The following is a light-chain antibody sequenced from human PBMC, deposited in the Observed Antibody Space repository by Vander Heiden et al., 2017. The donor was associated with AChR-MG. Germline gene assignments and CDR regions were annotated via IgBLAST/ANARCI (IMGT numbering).Light chain of an antibody. V-gene: IGKV1-33*01. J-gene: IGKJ4*01. CDR1: QDISNY. CDR2: DAS. CDR3: QQYGNLPPLI. Sequence: DIQMTQSPSSLSASVGDRVTITCQASQDISNYLNWYQQKPGKAPKLLIYDASNLETGVPSRFSGSGSGTDFTFTITSLQPEDIATYYCQQYGNLPPLIFAGGTKVEIK.